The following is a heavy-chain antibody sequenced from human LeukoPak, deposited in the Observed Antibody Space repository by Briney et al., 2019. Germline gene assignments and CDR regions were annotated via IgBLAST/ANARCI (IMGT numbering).Heavy chain of an antibody. CDR1: GGSISSYY. V-gene: IGHV4-59*01. Sequence: SETLSLTCTISGGSISSYYWSWIRQPPGKGLEWIGYIYYTGSTNYNPSLKSRVTMSVDTSKNQLSLKLNSVTAADTAVYYCARDLPVYYWGQGTLVTVSS. J-gene: IGHJ4*02. D-gene: IGHD5/OR15-5a*01. CDR3: ARDLPVYY. CDR2: IYYTGST.